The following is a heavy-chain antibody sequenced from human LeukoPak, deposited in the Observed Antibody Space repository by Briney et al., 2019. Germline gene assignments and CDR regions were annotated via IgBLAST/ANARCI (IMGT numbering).Heavy chain of an antibody. CDR1: GFTFSDYW. Sequence: GGSLRLSCAASGFTFSDYWMHWVRQAPEKGLEWVANINQDGSEKYYVDSVKGRFTISRDNAKNSLYLQTNSLRAEDTAVYYCARALGAYAAFWGQGTLVTVSS. D-gene: IGHD5-12*01. J-gene: IGHJ4*02. CDR3: ARALGAYAAF. CDR2: INQDGSEK. V-gene: IGHV3-7*03.